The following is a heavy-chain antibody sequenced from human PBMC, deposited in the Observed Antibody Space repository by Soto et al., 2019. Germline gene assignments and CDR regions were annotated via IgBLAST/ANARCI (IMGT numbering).Heavy chain of an antibody. CDR1: GFTFSNCG. V-gene: IGHV3-30*18. Sequence: QVQLVESGGGVVQPGRSLRLSCAASGFTFSNCGMHWVRQAPGKGLKWVAVVSYDGSNKYYADSVKGRFTISRDNSKNTVYLQMNSLRTEDTAVYYCAKGDWFDPWGQGTLVTVSS. J-gene: IGHJ5*02. CDR3: AKGDWFDP. D-gene: IGHD3-16*01. CDR2: VSYDGSNK.